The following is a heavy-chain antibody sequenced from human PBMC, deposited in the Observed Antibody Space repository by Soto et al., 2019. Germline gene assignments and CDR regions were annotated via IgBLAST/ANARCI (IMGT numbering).Heavy chain of an antibody. V-gene: IGHV4-59*01. D-gene: IGHD6-13*01. CDR1: GGSINNFY. Sequence: SETLSLTCTVSGGSINNFYWSWIRQPPGKRLEWIGYIYYTGSTTYNPSLESRVTMSVDTSKNQFSLKLSSVNAADTDVYYCAKYRRTEAEGFTLDYWGRGTLVTASS. CDR3: AKYRRTEAEGFTLDY. CDR2: IYYTGST. J-gene: IGHJ4*02.